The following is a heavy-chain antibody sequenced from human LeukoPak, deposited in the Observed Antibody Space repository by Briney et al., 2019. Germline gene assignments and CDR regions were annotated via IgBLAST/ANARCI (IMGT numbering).Heavy chain of an antibody. V-gene: IGHV4-4*07. J-gene: IGHJ4*02. CDR2: IYTSGST. D-gene: IGHD3-22*01. Sequence: PETLSLTCTVSGGSISSYYWSWIRQPAGKGLEWIGRIYTSGSTNYNPSLKSRVTMSVDTSKNQFSLKLSSVTAADTAVYYCATYYYDSSGYRYDYWGQGTLVTVSS. CDR3: ATYYYDSSGYRYDY. CDR1: GGSISSYY.